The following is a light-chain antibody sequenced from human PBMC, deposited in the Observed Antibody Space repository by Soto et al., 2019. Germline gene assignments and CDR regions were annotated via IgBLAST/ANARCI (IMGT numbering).Light chain of an antibody. V-gene: IGKV2-30*01. CDR3: LQGTHWPYT. CDR1: QSLAYSDGSAY. J-gene: IGKJ2*01. Sequence: DVVMTQSPLSLSVTLGQPASISCRSTQSLAYSDGSAYLNWFHQRPGQSPRRLIYKASNRDSGVPDRFSGSGSGTDFTLMISRVEAEDVGVYYCLQGTHWPYTFGQGTKLEIK. CDR2: KAS.